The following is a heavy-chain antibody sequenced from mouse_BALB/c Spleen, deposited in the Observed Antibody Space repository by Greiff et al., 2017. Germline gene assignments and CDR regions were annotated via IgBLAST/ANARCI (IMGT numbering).Heavy chain of an antibody. Sequence: DVQLLESGGGLVQPGGSRKLSCAASGFTFSSFGMHWVRQAPEKGLEWVAYISSGSSTIYYADTVKGRFTISRDNPKNTLFLQMTSLRSEDTAMYYCARDGYYEDAMDYWGQGTSVTVSS. V-gene: IGHV5-17*02. CDR3: ARDGYYEDAMDY. CDR2: ISSGSSTI. J-gene: IGHJ4*01. D-gene: IGHD2-3*01. CDR1: GFTFSSFG.